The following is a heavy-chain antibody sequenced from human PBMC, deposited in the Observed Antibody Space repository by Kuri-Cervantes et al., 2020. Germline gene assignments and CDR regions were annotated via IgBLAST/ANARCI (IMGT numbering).Heavy chain of an antibody. CDR3: AKERSVTTGYYFDY. CDR1: GFTFSSYG. CDR2: ISYDGSNK. V-gene: IGHV3-30*18. J-gene: IGHJ4*02. D-gene: IGHD4-17*01. Sequence: GGSLRLSCAASGFTFSSYGMHWVRQAPGKGLEWVAVISYDGSNKYYADSVKGRFTISRDNSKNTLYLQMNSLRAEDTALYYCAKERSVTTGYYFDYWGQGTLVTVSS.